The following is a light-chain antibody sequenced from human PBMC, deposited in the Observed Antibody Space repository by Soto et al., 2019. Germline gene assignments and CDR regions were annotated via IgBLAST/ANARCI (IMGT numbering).Light chain of an antibody. CDR1: QGISSY. V-gene: IGKV1-9*01. CDR2: AAS. CDR3: QPLNIYPPT. J-gene: IGKJ4*01. Sequence: DIQLTQSPSFLSASVGDRVTITCRASQGISSYLAWYQQKPGKAPKLLIYAASTLQSVVPSRFSGSGSVTEFTLTISSLQPEDFATYYCQPLNIYPPTFGGGTTVEIK.